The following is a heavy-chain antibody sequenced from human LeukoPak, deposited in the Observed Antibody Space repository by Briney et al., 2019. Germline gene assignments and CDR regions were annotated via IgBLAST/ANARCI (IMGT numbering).Heavy chain of an antibody. CDR1: GYTFTSYG. D-gene: IGHD3-10*01. CDR3: ARRSSLWFGESYYDYYGMDV. Sequence: ASVKVSCKSSGYTFTSYGIGWVRQPPSQGVEWMGCTSAYNGDTNYPHELQGRLTMPIDTPPPEAYMELRSLRSDDTAVYYCARRSSLWFGESYYDYYGMDVWGQGTTVTVSS. J-gene: IGHJ6*02. CDR2: TSAYNGDT. V-gene: IGHV1-18*01.